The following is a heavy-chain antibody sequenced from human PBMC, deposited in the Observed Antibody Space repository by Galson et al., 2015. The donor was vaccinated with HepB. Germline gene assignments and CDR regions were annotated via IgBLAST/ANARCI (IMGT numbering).Heavy chain of an antibody. J-gene: IGHJ5*02. Sequence: SLRPSCADSDFTFSDFYMTWIRQAPGKGLEWVCYISGSGTITNYADSVKGRFTVSRDNAKKSLSLQMNSLRAEDTAMYYCAKAAGWFDPLGQGILVTVSS. CDR1: DFTFSDFY. V-gene: IGHV3-11*01. CDR2: ISGSGTIT. CDR3: AKAAGWFDP.